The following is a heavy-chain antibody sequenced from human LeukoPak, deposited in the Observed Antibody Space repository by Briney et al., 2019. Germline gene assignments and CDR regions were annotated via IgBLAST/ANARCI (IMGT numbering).Heavy chain of an antibody. Sequence: ASVTVSCKASGGTFSSYAISWVRQAPGQGLEWMGGIIPIFGTANYAQKFQGRVTITADESTSTAYMELSSLRSEDTAVYYCARGSPLTYYYDSSGYYGLDYWGQGTLVTVSS. D-gene: IGHD3-22*01. CDR2: IIPIFGTA. V-gene: IGHV1-69*13. CDR1: GGTFSSYA. J-gene: IGHJ4*02. CDR3: ARGSPLTYYYDSSGYYGLDY.